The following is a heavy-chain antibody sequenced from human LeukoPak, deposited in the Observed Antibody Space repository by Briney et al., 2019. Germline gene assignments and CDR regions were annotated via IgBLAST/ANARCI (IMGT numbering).Heavy chain of an antibody. CDR3: ARDRGRWKLLGLDP. D-gene: IGHD2-8*02. CDR2: FYTRGTT. Sequence: SETLSLTCTVSGGSLNTDFWSWIRQPAGKGLEWIGRFYTRGTTEYSPSLKSRVTISVDASKNQFSLRLTSVTAADTAVYFCARDRGRWKLLGLDPWGQGILVTVSS. J-gene: IGHJ5*02. CDR1: GGSLNTDF. V-gene: IGHV4-4*07.